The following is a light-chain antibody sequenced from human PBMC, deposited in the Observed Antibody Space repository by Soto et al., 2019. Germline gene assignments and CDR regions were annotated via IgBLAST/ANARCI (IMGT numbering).Light chain of an antibody. Sequence: EIVLTQSPATLSLSPGERATLSCRASQSVSSYLAWYQQKPGQAPRILIDDASNRATGIPARFSGSGSGTDYTLTISSLEPEDCAVYYCQQRSNWPPGYTFGQGTKLEIK. J-gene: IGKJ2*01. CDR1: QSVSSY. CDR2: DAS. V-gene: IGKV3-11*01. CDR3: QQRSNWPPGYT.